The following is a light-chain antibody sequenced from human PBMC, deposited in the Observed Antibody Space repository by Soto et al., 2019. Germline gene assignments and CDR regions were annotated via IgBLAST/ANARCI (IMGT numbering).Light chain of an antibody. CDR3: LLYYGAAVV. CDR1: TGAVTSAYY. V-gene: IGLV7-43*01. J-gene: IGLJ2*01. CDR2: STD. Sequence: QDVVTQEPSLTVSPGGTVTLTCASSTGAVTSAYYPNWFQQKPGQAPRALIYSTDSKHSWTPARFSGSLLGGKAALTLSGVQPEDEADYYCLLYYGAAVVFGGGTKVTVL.